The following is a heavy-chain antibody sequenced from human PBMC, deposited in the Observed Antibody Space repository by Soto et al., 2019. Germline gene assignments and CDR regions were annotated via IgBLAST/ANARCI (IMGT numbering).Heavy chain of an antibody. CDR2: ISAYSGST. Sequence: QVQLVQSGAEVKKPGASVMVSCKASGYSFTIYGISWVRQAPGQGLEGMGWISAYSGSTDYAQKFQGRVTLTPDTSTTTAYMELRSLRSDDTAVYYCARNGGSSSPLDYWGQGTLVTVSS. CDR3: ARNGGSSSPLDY. CDR1: GYSFTIYG. D-gene: IGHD6-6*01. V-gene: IGHV1-18*01. J-gene: IGHJ4*02.